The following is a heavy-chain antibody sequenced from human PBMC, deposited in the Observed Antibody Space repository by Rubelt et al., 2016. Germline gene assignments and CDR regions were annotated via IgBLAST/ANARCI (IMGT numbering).Heavy chain of an antibody. CDR3: ARGTRGSADGGFDF. D-gene: IGHD3-16*01. CDR1: GGSISSGGYF. Sequence: QVQLQESGPGLVKPSQTLSLTCTVSGGSISSGGYFWSWIRQHPGMGLAWIGYLFYTGRTYYNPSLPVPVTISVDTSTNPCSRRLKSVTAADTAVYYCARGTRGSADGGFDFWGQGILVTVSA. V-gene: IGHV4-31*01. J-gene: IGHJ4*02. CDR2: LFYTGRT.